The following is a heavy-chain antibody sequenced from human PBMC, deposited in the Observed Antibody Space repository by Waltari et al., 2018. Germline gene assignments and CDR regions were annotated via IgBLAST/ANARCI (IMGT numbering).Heavy chain of an antibody. CDR1: GGSISGFY. Sequence: QVQLQESGPSLLKPSETLSLICTVTGGSISGFYWCWVRQPPWKGLDWSAYIYYTGSTNFNPSLKSRVTMSVDTSKNQFSLKLSSVTAADTAFYYCARGGGGDWEWFDPWGQGTLVTVSS. CDR3: ARGGGGDWEWFDP. CDR2: IYYTGST. D-gene: IGHD2-21*02. J-gene: IGHJ5*02. V-gene: IGHV4-59*01.